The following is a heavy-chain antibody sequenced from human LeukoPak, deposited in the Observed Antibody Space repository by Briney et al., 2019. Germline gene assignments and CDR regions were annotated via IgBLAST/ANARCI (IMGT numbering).Heavy chain of an antibody. V-gene: IGHV3-11*04. D-gene: IGHD6-13*01. Sequence: GGSVRLSCGTSGFNFSDYYVSWIRQAPGKGLEWVSYISNSGSTKHYVDSVKGRFTISRDNAKNSVYLQMNSLRVEDTAVYYCARDPSGSSSWVRFDYWGQGTLVTVSS. J-gene: IGHJ4*02. CDR2: ISNSGSTK. CDR3: ARDPSGSSSWVRFDY. CDR1: GFNFSDYY.